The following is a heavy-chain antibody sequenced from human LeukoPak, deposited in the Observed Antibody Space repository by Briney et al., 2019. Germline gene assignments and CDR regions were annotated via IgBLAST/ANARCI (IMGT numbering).Heavy chain of an antibody. Sequence: GGSLRLSCAASGFSVSNNYMSWVRQAPGKGLEWVSSITGNGDTTYYADSVKGRFTISRDNSKNTLFLHMNSLRAEDTAIFYCAKHVAVLPAPRNYYFDYWGQGTLVTVSS. D-gene: IGHD2-2*01. CDR2: ITGNGDTT. CDR1: GFSVSNNY. CDR3: AKHVAVLPAPRNYYFDY. V-gene: IGHV3-23*01. J-gene: IGHJ4*02.